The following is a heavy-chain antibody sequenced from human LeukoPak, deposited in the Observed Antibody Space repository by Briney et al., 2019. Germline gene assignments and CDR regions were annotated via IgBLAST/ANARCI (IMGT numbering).Heavy chain of an antibody. D-gene: IGHD3-16*02. Sequence: GGSLRLSCAASGFTFSSYAMHWVRQAPGKGLEWVAVISYDGSNKYYADSVKGRFTISRDNSKNTLYLQMNSLRAEDTAVYYCARDRGITFGGVIASYDAFDIWGQGTMVTVSS. CDR3: ARDRGITFGGVIASYDAFDI. CDR2: ISYDGSNK. V-gene: IGHV3-30*04. CDR1: GFTFSSYA. J-gene: IGHJ3*02.